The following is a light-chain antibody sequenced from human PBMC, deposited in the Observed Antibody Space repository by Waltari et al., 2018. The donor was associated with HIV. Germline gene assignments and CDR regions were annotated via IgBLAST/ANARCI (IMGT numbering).Light chain of an antibody. J-gene: IGLJ1*01. CDR1: SSKIGNTY. Sequence: QSVLTQPPSVSAAPGQKVTISCSGSSSKIGNTYVSWYQQLPGTAPKLLIYDNNKRPSGIPDRFSGSKSGTSATLGITGLQTGDEADYYCGTWDSSLSAYVFGTGTKVTVL. CDR2: DNN. CDR3: GTWDSSLSAYV. V-gene: IGLV1-51*01.